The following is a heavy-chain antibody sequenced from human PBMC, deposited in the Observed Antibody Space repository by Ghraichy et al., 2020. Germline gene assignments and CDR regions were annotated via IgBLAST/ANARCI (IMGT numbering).Heavy chain of an antibody. CDR2: MNPNSGNT. CDR1: GYTFTSYD. D-gene: IGHD3-10*01. CDR3: ARGHPYTPGRWGSFGLDY. J-gene: IGHJ4*02. V-gene: IGHV1-8*01. Sequence: ASVKVSCKASGYTFTSYDINWVRQATGQGLEWMGWMNPNSGNTGYAQKFQGRVTMTRNTSISTAYMELSSLRSEDTAVYYCARGHPYTPGRWGSFGLDYWGQGTLVTVSS.